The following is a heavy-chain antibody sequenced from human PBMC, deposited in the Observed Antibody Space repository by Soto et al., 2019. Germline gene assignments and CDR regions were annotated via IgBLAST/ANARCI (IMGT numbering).Heavy chain of an antibody. CDR2: IYYSGST. J-gene: IGHJ5*02. D-gene: IGHD2-2*01. CDR1: GGSISIGGYY. V-gene: IGHV4-31*03. Sequence: PSETLSLTCTVSGGSISIGGYYWSWMRQHPGKGLEWIGYIYYSGSTYYNPSLKSRVTISVDTSKNQFSLKLSSVTAADTAVYYCARVCSSTSSPYRFYNWFDPWGQGTLVTVSS. CDR3: ARVCSSTSSPYRFYNWFDP.